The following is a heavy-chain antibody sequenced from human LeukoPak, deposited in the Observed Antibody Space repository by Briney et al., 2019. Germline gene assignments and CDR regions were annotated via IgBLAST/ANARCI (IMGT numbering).Heavy chain of an antibody. V-gene: IGHV3-30*03. CDR3: ARQVPGCSGGNCYSGWFDP. CDR1: GFTFNTYG. CDR2: IPSDGSNK. D-gene: IGHD2-15*01. J-gene: IGHJ5*02. Sequence: GGSLRLSCAATGFTFNTYGMHWVRQAPGKGLEWLAVIPSDGSNKHYADSVKGRFTISRDNSKNTLYLQMNSLRAEDTAVYYCARQVPGCSGGNCYSGWFDPWGQGTQVTVSS.